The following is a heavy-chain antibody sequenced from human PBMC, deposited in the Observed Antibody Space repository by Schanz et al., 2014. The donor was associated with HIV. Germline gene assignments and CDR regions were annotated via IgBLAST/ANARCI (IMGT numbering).Heavy chain of an antibody. CDR3: ARDNSGSIDY. V-gene: IGHV3-33*01. CDR2: IWNDGTSK. Sequence: QVPLVESGGCVVQPGTSLRLSCAASGFTFSNYAIHWVRQAPGKGLEGVTLIWNDGTSKYYADSVKGRFTISRDASKNALYLQMNSLRAEDTAVYYCARDNSGSIDYWGQGTLVTVSS. J-gene: IGHJ4*02. CDR1: GFTFSNYA. D-gene: IGHD3-10*01.